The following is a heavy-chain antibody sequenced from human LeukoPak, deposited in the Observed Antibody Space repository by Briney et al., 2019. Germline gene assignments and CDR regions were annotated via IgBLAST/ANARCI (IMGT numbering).Heavy chain of an antibody. CDR1: GYTFFDIYG. V-gene: IGHV1-18*01. CDR2: ISGDNSNT. D-gene: IGHD3-22*01. CDR3: ARDLSRGSGYFGTY. J-gene: IGHJ4*02. Sequence: ASVKVSCKAFGYTFFDIYGFSWVRQAPGQGLEWMGWISGDNSNTNYAQSFQGRLTLTTDTSTNTAYMELRGLRSDDTAVYYCARDLSRGSGYFGTYWGQGTLVTVSS.